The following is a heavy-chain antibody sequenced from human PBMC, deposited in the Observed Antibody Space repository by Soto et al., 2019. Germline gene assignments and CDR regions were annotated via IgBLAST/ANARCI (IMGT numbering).Heavy chain of an antibody. D-gene: IGHD1-26*01. CDR3: ARGHHSLDV. Sequence: PGGSLRLSCAASGFTFSDHYMSWIRQAPGKGLEWISYINPTGSYTHYADSMRGRFIISRDNADNSLYLQMNSLRAEDTALYYCARGHHSLDVWGQGATVTVSS. CDR2: INPTGSYT. V-gene: IGHV3-11*06. CDR1: GFTFSDHY. J-gene: IGHJ6*02.